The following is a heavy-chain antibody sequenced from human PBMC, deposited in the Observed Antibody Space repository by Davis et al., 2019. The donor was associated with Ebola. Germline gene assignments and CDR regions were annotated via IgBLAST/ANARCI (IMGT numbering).Heavy chain of an antibody. CDR1: GFTFSSYW. V-gene: IGHV3-7*03. CDR2: IKQDGSEK. Sequence: GESLKISCAASGFTFSSYWMSWVRQAPGKGLEWVANIKQDGSEKYYVDSVKGRFTISRDNAKNSLYLQMNSLRAEDTAVYYCARVRGAFDIWAKGQWSPSLQ. CDR3: ARVRGAFDI. J-gene: IGHJ3*02.